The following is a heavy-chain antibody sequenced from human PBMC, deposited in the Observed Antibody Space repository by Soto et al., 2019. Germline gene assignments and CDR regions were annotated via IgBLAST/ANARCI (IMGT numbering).Heavy chain of an antibody. CDR1: GFTFNNYV. V-gene: IGHV3-23*01. D-gene: IGHD3-22*01. CDR2: SSGSGGGT. Sequence: EVQLLESGGDLVQPGGSLRLSCAASGFTFNNYVMSWVRQAPGKGLEWVSGSSGSGGGTYYAGSVKGRFTISRDYSKNTLYLEMSSLRAEDTAVYYCAKHYYDSPWSRVDVWGQGTTVTVSS. J-gene: IGHJ6*02. CDR3: AKHYYDSPWSRVDV.